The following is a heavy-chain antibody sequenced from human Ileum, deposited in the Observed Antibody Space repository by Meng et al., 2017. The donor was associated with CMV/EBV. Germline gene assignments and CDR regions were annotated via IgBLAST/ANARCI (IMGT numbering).Heavy chain of an antibody. V-gene: IGHV1-69*10. CDR2: IIPILGIA. CDR1: GGTFSSYA. CDR3: ARGSRLGVVVPAANYYYYGMDV. J-gene: IGHJ6*02. D-gene: IGHD2-2*01. Sequence: KISCLASGGTFSSYAISWVRQAPGQGLEWMGGIIPILGIANYAQKFQGRVTITADKSTSTAYMELSSLRSEDTAVYYCARGSRLGVVVPAANYYYYGMDVWGQGTTVTVSS.